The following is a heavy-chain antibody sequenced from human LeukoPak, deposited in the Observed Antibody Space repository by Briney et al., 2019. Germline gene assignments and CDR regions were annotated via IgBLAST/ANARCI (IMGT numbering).Heavy chain of an antibody. J-gene: IGHJ4*02. V-gene: IGHV1-2*02. CDR1: GYTFTGYD. D-gene: IGHD2-15*01. CDR3: AREGYAANENDY. Sequence: ASVKVSCKASGYTFTGYDMHWVRQAPGQGLEWMGWINPNSGGTNYAQKFQGRVTMTRDTSISTAYMELSRLRSDDTAVYYCAREGYAANENDYWGQGTLVTVSS. CDR2: INPNSGGT.